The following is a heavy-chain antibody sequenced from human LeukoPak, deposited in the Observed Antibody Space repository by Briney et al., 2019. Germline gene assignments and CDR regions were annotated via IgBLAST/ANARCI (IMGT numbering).Heavy chain of an antibody. D-gene: IGHD2-15*01. V-gene: IGHV4-31*03. CDR3: TRRASGSGGTQAGMDV. J-gene: IGHJ6*02. CDR1: GGSISRGGYY. Sequence: ASQTLSLTCTVSGGSISRGGYYWNWIRQHPGKGLEWIGYIYYSGSTYYNPSLKSRVTMSVDTSKNQFFLKLSSVTAADTAVYYCTRRASGSGGTQAGMDVWGQGTTVTVSS. CDR2: IYYSGST.